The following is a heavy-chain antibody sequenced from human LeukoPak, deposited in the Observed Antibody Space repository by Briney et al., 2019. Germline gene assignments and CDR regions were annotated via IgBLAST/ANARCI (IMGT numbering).Heavy chain of an antibody. D-gene: IGHD5-18*01. Sequence: QPGGSLRLSCAASGFTFNTYTMHWVRQAPSKGLEWVSVTSYDETHKYYADSVKGRFTISRDNSKNTLYLQMNSLRAEDTAVYYCARSGWTYNYGLDHWGQGTLVTVSS. CDR1: GFTFNTYT. V-gene: IGHV3-30*14. J-gene: IGHJ4*02. CDR2: TSYDETHK. CDR3: ARSGWTYNYGLDH.